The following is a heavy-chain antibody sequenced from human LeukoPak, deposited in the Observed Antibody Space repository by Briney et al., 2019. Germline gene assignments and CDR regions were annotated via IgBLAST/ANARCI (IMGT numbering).Heavy chain of an antibody. V-gene: IGHV4-59*12. CDR2: IYYSGST. D-gene: IGHD3-10*01. J-gene: IGHJ3*02. CDR3: ARVTIGWFGGHDAFDI. Sequence: SETLSLTCTVSGGSISSYYWSWIRQPPGKVLEWIGYIYYSGSTNYNPSLKSRVTISVDTSKNQFSLKLSSVTAADTAVYYCARVTIGWFGGHDAFDIWGQGTMVTVSS. CDR1: GGSISSYY.